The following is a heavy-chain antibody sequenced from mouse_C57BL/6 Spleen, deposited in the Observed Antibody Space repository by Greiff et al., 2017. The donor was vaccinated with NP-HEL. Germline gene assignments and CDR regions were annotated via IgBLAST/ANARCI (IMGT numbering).Heavy chain of an antibody. CDR2: IYPRDGST. Sequence: QVQLQQSGPELVKPGASVKLSCKASGYTFTSYDINWVKQRPGQGLEWIGWIYPRDGSTKYNEKFKGKATLTVDTSSSTAYMESHSLTYEDTAVYFSAGAYYSNYGDYAMDYWGQGTSVTVSS. CDR1: GYTFTSYD. V-gene: IGHV1-85*01. J-gene: IGHJ4*01. CDR3: AGAYYSNYGDYAMDY. D-gene: IGHD2-5*01.